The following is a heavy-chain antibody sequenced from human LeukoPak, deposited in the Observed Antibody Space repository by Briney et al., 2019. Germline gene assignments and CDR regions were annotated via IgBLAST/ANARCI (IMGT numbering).Heavy chain of an antibody. Sequence: HPGGSLRLSCAASGFTFSSYAMSWVRQAPGKGLERVSAISGSGGSTYYADSVKGRFAISRDNSKNTLYLQMNSLRAEDTAVYYCAKDRQAFDIWGQGTMVTVSP. CDR1: GFTFSSYA. CDR3: AKDRQAFDI. CDR2: ISGSGGST. D-gene: IGHD6-6*01. J-gene: IGHJ3*02. V-gene: IGHV3-23*01.